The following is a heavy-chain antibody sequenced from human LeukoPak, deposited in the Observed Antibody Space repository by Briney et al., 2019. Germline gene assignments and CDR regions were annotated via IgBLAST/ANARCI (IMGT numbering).Heavy chain of an antibody. CDR2: ISYDGSNK. CDR3: ASDVPGYFDWLSPPYFDY. D-gene: IGHD3-9*01. Sequence: GGSLRLSCAASGFTFSSYAMPWVRQAPGKGLEWVAVISYDGSNKYYADSVKGRFTISRDNSKNTLYLQMNSLRAEDTAVYYCASDVPGYFDWLSPPYFDYWGQGTLVTVSS. V-gene: IGHV3-30*04. CDR1: GFTFSSYA. J-gene: IGHJ4*02.